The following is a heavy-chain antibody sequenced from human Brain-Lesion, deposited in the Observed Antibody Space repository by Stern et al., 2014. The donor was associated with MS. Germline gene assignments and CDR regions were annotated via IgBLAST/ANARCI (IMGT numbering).Heavy chain of an antibody. CDR3: ARGERWFDS. CDR2: VNNDGRRT. D-gene: IGHD3-10*01. CDR1: GFTFSNYW. V-gene: IGHV3-74*02. J-gene: IGHJ5*01. Sequence: QQVESGGGLVQPGGSLRLSCAASGFTFSNYWMHWVRRAPGKGLVWVSRVNNDGRRTSYADSVKGRFTMSRDNAKNTLYLQMNSLRVEDTAIYYCARGERWFDSWGQGTLVTVSS.